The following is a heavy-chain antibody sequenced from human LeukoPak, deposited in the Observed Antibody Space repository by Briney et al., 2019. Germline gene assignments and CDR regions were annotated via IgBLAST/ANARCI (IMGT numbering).Heavy chain of an antibody. CDR3: AKLLPSYYDSSGYYV. D-gene: IGHD3-22*01. CDR2: IRGSGDNT. V-gene: IGHV3-23*01. CDR1: GFTFSSYA. Sequence: GGSPRLSCAASGFTFSSYAMSWVRQAPGKGLEWVSGIRGSGDNTYYADSVKGRFTISRDNSKNTLYLQMNSLRAEDTAVYYCAKLLPSYYDSSGYYVWGQGTLVTVSS. J-gene: IGHJ4*02.